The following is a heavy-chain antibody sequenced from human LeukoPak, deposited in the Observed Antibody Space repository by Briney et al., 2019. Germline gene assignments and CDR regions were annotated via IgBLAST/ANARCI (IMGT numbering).Heavy chain of an antibody. CDR3: ARCRDSSGSLVNS. CDR1: GYTFTSYD. D-gene: IGHD6-19*01. V-gene: IGHV1-8*01. CDR2: MNPNSGNT. Sequence: ASVKVSCKASGYTFTSYDINWVRQATGQGLEWMGWMNPNSGNTGYAQKFQGRVAMTADTSTSTAYMELRSLESDDTAIYYCARCRDSSGSLVNSWGQGTLVTVSS. J-gene: IGHJ4*02.